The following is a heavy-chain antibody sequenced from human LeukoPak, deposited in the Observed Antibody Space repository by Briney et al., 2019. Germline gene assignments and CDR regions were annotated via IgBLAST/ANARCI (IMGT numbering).Heavy chain of an antibody. CDR2: IWYDGSNK. CDR3: ARDPDSSPSLDY. Sequence: PGRSLRLSCAASGFTFSSYAMHWVRQAPGKGLEWVAVIWYDGSNKYYADSVKGRFTISRDNSKNTLYLQMNSLRPEDTAVYYCARDPDSSPSLDYWGQGTLVTVSS. J-gene: IGHJ4*02. D-gene: IGHD6-6*01. CDR1: GFTFSSYA. V-gene: IGHV3-33*08.